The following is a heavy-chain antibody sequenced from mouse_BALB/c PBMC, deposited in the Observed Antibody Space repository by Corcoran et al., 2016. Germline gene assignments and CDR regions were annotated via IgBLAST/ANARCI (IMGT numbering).Heavy chain of an antibody. CDR1: GYTFTTAG. CDR2: INTHSGVP. CDR3: ARYDYDGFAY. D-gene: IGHD2-4*01. V-gene: IGHV9-4*02. Sequence: QIQLVQSGPELTKPGETVRMSSKASGYTFTTAGMQWVQKMPGKGLEWIGWINTHSGVPKYAEDFKGRFAFALETSASTAYLQISNLKNEDTATYFCARYDYDGFAYWGQGTLVTVSA. J-gene: IGHJ3*01.